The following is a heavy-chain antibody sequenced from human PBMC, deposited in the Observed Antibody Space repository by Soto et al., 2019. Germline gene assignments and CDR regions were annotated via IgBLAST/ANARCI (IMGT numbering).Heavy chain of an antibody. V-gene: IGHV5-51*01. CDR3: ARETDGTTFDY. CDR1: GYSFTSYW. Sequence: GESLKISCKGSGYSFTSYWIGWVRRMPGKGLEWMAIIHPGDSDTRYSPSFQGLVTVSADRSINTAYLHWSSLKASDTAMYYCARETDGTTFDYWGQGTMVTVSS. CDR2: IHPGDSDT. D-gene: IGHD1-7*01. J-gene: IGHJ4*02.